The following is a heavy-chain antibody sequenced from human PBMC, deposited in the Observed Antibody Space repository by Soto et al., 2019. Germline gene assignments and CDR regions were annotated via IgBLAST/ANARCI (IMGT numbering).Heavy chain of an antibody. CDR3: ARGVGGGYSFGAYYYYGMDV. D-gene: IGHD5-18*01. Sequence: SVKVSCKASGGSFSNYTISWVRQAPGQGLEWMGGIIPIFGATNYAQKFQGRVTITADKSTSTAYMERSSLRSEDTAMYSCARGVGGGYSFGAYYYYGMDVWGQGTTVTVSS. V-gene: IGHV1-69*06. CDR1: GGSFSNYT. CDR2: IIPIFGAT. J-gene: IGHJ6*02.